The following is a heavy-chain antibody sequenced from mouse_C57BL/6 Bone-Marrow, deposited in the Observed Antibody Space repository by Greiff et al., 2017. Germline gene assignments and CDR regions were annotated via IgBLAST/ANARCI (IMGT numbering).Heavy chain of an antibody. D-gene: IGHD3-3*01. CDR1: GYTFTSYW. CDR3: ARRDYYAMDY. V-gene: IGHV1-52*01. Sequence: QVQLQQPGAELVRPGSSVKLSCKASGYTFTSYWMHWVKQRPIQGLEWIGNIDPSDSETHYNQKFKDKATLTVEKSSSTAYMQLSSLTSEDSAVYYCARRDYYAMDYWGQGTSVTVSS. J-gene: IGHJ4*01. CDR2: IDPSDSET.